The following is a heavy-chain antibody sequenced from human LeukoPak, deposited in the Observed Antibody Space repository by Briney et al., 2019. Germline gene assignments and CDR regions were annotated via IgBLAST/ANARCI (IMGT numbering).Heavy chain of an antibody. CDR2: IYYSGST. D-gene: IGHD3-10*01. CDR3: AREFYMVRGVSSLFDP. Sequence: SETLSLTCTASGGSISSGGYYWSWIRQHPGKGLEWIGYIYYSGSTYYNPSLKSRVTISVDTSKNQFSLKLSSVTAADTAVYYCAREFYMVRGVSSLFDPWGQGTLVTVSS. V-gene: IGHV4-31*03. J-gene: IGHJ5*02. CDR1: GGSISSGGYY.